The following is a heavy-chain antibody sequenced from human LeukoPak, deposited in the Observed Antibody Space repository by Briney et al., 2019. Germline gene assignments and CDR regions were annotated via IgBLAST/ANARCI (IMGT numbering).Heavy chain of an antibody. CDR3: ARDMDLLNWIDP. V-gene: IGHV4-39*02. CDR1: GGSNSSSRYY. J-gene: IGHJ5*02. CDR2: AYYSGST. Sequence: SETLSLTCTVSGGSNSSSRYYWRWIRQPPGKGLEWIGSAYYSGSTYHNPSLKSRVTISVDTSKNQFSLKLSSVTAADTAVYNSARDMDLLNWIDPWGQGTLVTVSS. D-gene: IGHD1-26*01.